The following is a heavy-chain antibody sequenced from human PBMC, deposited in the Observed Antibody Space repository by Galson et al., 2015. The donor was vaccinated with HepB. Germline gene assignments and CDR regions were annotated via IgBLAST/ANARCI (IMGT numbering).Heavy chain of an antibody. D-gene: IGHD3-22*01. CDR1: GFSLSTSGMC. J-gene: IGHJ5*02. CDR3: ARGGRDSSGDFLGNWIDP. Sequence: PALVKPTQPLTLTCTFSGFSLSTSGMCVNWIRQPPGKALEWLARIDWDDDKYYSTSLKTRLTISKDTSKNQVVLTMTNMDPVDTATYFCARGGRDSSGDFLGNWIDPWGQGALVTVSS. V-gene: IGHV2-70*11. CDR2: IDWDDDK.